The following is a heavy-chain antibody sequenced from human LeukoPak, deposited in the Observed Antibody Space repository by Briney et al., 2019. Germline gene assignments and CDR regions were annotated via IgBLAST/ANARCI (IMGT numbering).Heavy chain of an antibody. CDR1: GFTFSSYA. CDR2: ISDSGGSA. J-gene: IGHJ4*02. V-gene: IGHV3-23*01. CDR3: AKAKSGYSYGLNFDY. Sequence: GGSLRLSCAASGFTFSSYAMSWVRQHPGEGLEWLSVISDSGGSAYYADSVKGRFTISRDNSKNTLHLQMNSLRAEDTAVYYCAKAKSGYSYGLNFDYWGQGTLVTISS. D-gene: IGHD5-18*01.